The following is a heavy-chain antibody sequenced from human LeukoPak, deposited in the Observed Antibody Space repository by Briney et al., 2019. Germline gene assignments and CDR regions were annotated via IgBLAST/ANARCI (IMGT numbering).Heavy chain of an antibody. CDR2: ISGSGGST. CDR3: AKGGYSYALYYFDY. CDR1: GFTFGNYA. V-gene: IGHV3-23*01. J-gene: IGHJ4*02. Sequence: GGSLRLSCAASGFTFGNYAMSWVRQPPGKGLEWVSSISGSGGSTYYADSVKGRFTISRDNSKNTLYLQMNSLRAEDTAVYYCAKGGYSYALYYFDYWGQGTLVTVSS. D-gene: IGHD5-18*01.